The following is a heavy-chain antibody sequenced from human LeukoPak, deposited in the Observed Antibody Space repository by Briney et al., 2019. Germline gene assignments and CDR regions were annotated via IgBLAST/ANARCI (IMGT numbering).Heavy chain of an antibody. CDR2: TNPNSGGT. Sequence: ASVKVSCKASGYTFTGYYMHWVRQAPGQGLEWMGWTNPNSGGTNYAQKFQGRVTMTRDTSISTAYMELSRLRSDDTAVYYCASSLDGYKTYYYYYGMDVWGQGTTVTVSS. CDR3: ASSLDGYKTYYYYYGMDV. V-gene: IGHV1-2*02. CDR1: GYTFTGYY. D-gene: IGHD5-24*01. J-gene: IGHJ6*02.